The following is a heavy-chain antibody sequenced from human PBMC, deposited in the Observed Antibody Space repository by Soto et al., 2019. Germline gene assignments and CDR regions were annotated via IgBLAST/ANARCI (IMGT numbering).Heavy chain of an antibody. V-gene: IGHV1-3*01. D-gene: IGHD1-7*01. CDR1: GYTFTSYA. CDR2: INAGNGNT. Sequence: ASVKVSCKASGYTFTSYAMHWVRQAPGQRLEWMGWINAGNGNTNYPQRFQGRVTMTTDTSTSTAYMELRSLGSDDTAVYYCARDWNYNPDYWGQGTLVTVSS. CDR3: ARDWNYNPDY. J-gene: IGHJ4*02.